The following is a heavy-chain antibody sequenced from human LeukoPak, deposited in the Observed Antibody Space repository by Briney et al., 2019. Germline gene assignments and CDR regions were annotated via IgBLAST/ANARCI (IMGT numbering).Heavy chain of an antibody. D-gene: IGHD6-19*01. J-gene: IGHJ5*02. Sequence: PGGSLRLSCAASGFTVSSNYMSWVRQAPGKGLEWVSVIYSGGSTYYGDSVKGRFTISRDNSKNTLYLQMNSLRAEDTAVYYCARLYNSGWSNWFDPWVQGTLVTVSS. CDR1: GFTVSSNY. V-gene: IGHV3-53*01. CDR2: IYSGGST. CDR3: ARLYNSGWSNWFDP.